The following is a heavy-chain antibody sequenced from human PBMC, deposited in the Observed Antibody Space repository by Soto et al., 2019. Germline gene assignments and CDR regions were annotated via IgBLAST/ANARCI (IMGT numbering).Heavy chain of an antibody. CDR1: GFTSSSYA. D-gene: IGHD1-26*01. CDR3: AKVVGTTALVGIDY. V-gene: IGHV3-23*01. CDR2: ISGSGDSGSGDST. Sequence: EVQLLESGGALVQPGGSLRLCCAASGFTSSSYAMTWVRQAPGKGLEWGSGISGSGDSGSGDSTYYADSVKGRFTISRDNSKNTLYLQMNSLRAEDTAVYYCAKVVGTTALVGIDYWGQGTLVTVSS. J-gene: IGHJ4*02.